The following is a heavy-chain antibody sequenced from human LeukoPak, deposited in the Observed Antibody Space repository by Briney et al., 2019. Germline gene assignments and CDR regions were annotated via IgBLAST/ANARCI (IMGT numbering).Heavy chain of an antibody. CDR1: GYTFTSYG. D-gene: IGHD3-10*01. CDR3: ARTYGSGSYYVFGYMDV. CDR2: ISAYNGNT. J-gene: IGHJ6*03. Sequence: ASVKVSCKASGYTFTSYGISWVRQAPGQGLEWMGWISAYNGNTNYAQKLQGRVTMTTDISTSTAYMELRSLRSDDTAVYYCARTYGSGSYYVFGYMDVWGRGTTVTVSS. V-gene: IGHV1-18*01.